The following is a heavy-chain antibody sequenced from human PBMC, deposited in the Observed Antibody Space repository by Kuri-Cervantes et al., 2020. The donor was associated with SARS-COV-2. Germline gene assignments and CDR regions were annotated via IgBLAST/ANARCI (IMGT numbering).Heavy chain of an antibody. D-gene: IGHD3-3*01. CDR1: RYTFTKYF. J-gene: IGHJ6*03. V-gene: IGHV1-69*08. CDR2: IIPILGTA. CDR3: ARDGRVYYDFWSGYPPEVHYYYMDV. Sequence: SVKVSCKASRYTFTKYFTQWVRQAPGQGLEWMGRIIPILGTANYAQKFQGRVTITADKSTSTAYMELSSLRSEDTAVYYCARDGRVYYDFWSGYPPEVHYYYMDVWGKGTTVTVSS.